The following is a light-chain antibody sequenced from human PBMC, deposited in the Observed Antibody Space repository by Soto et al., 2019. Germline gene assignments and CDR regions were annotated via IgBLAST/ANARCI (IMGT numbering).Light chain of an antibody. J-gene: IGLJ1*01. CDR3: AAWDGSLNVYV. CDR1: SSSIGSNS. V-gene: IGLV1-44*01. Sequence: QSVLTQPPSASGTPGQRVTISCSGSSSSIGSNSVNWYQQLPRTAPKVLIYTNNQRPSGVPDRFSGSKSGTSASLAISGLHSEDEADYYCAAWDGSLNVYVFGTGTKVTVL. CDR2: TNN.